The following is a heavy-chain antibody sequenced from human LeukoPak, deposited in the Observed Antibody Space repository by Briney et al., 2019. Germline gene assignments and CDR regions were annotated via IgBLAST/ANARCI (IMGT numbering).Heavy chain of an antibody. D-gene: IGHD3-10*02. J-gene: IGHJ6*02. CDR2: IKPDGSEK. CDR3: AKEYGIGITLFYGMDV. V-gene: IGHV3-7*01. Sequence: PGGSLRRSCAASGFTFSNYWMNWVRQAPGMGLEWVANIKPDGSEKYYVDSVKGRFTISRDNAKNSLYLQMNSLRTEDTAVYYCAKEYGIGITLFYGMDVWGQGTTVTVSS. CDR1: GFTFSNYW.